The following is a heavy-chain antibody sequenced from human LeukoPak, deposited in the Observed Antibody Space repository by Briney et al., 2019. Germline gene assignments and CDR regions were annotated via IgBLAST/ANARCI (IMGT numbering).Heavy chain of an antibody. Sequence: SQTLSLTCTVSGGSISSGGYYWSWIRQHPGKGLEWIGYIYYSGSTYYNPSLKSRVTISVDTSKNQFSLKLSSVTAADTAVYYCAREGGDYGDYGYYYYYGMDVWGQGTTVTVSS. CDR2: IYYSGST. D-gene: IGHD4-17*01. V-gene: IGHV4-31*03. J-gene: IGHJ6*02. CDR1: GGSISSGGYY. CDR3: AREGGDYGDYGYYYYYGMDV.